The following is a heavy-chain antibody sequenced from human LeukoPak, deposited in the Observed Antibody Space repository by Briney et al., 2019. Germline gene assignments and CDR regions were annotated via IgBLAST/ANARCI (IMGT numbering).Heavy chain of an antibody. V-gene: IGHV3-30-3*01. Sequence: GGSLRLSCAAPGFTFNNYAMHWVRQAPGEGLEWLAVISSDGSNGYYADSVKGRFTISRDNSRNTLYLQMNSLRGDDTAVYYCANWAYYYDSSGYPAYWGQGPLVTVSS. J-gene: IGHJ4*02. CDR1: GFTFNNYA. D-gene: IGHD3-22*01. CDR3: ANWAYYYDSSGYPAY. CDR2: ISSDGSNG.